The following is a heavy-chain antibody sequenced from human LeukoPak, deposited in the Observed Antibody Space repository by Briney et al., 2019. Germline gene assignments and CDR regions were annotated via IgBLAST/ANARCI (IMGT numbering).Heavy chain of an antibody. Sequence: GGSLRLSCAASGFTFSSYAMHWVRQAPGKGLEWVAVISYDGSNKYYADSVKGRLTISRDNSKNTLYLQMNSLRAEDTAVYYCARAGGRKGGAFDIWGQGTMVTVSS. V-gene: IGHV3-30*04. CDR1: GFTFSSYA. D-gene: IGHD1-26*01. J-gene: IGHJ3*02. CDR2: ISYDGSNK. CDR3: ARAGGRKGGAFDI.